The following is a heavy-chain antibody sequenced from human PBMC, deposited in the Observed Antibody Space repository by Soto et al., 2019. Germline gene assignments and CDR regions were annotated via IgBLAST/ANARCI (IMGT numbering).Heavy chain of an antibody. D-gene: IGHD3-3*01. J-gene: IGHJ6*03. CDR3: VRLYDFWSGYGHYYYMDV. Sequence: QRLQWMGWINAYNGNTNYAQKLQGRVTMTTDTSTSTAYMELRSLRSDDTAVYYCVRLYDFWSGYGHYYYMDVWGKGTTVTVSS. CDR2: INAYNGNT. V-gene: IGHV1-18*01.